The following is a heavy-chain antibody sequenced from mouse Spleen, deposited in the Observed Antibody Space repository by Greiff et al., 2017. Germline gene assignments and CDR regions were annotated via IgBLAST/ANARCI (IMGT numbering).Heavy chain of an antibody. CDR1: GFTIKDYY. CDR2: IDPEDGDT. J-gene: IGHJ3*01. D-gene: IGHD3-2*01. V-gene: IGHV14-1*01. CDR3: TTEGVDSSGHGFAY. Sequence: VQLKQSGAELVRPGASVKLSCTASGFTIKDYYMHWVKQRPEQGLEWIGRIDPEDGDTEYAPKFQGKATMTADTSSNTACLQLSSLTSEDTAVYYCTTEGVDSSGHGFAYWGQGTLVTVSA.